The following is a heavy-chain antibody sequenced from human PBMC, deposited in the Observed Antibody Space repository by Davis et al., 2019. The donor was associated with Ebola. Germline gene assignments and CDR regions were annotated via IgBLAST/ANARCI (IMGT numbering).Heavy chain of an antibody. D-gene: IGHD5-12*01. CDR3: TTPGGQDSGYDGFDI. J-gene: IGHJ3*02. CDR2: INPNDGRT. V-gene: IGHV1-46*03. Sequence: ASVKVSCKASGGTINNYGITWVRQAPGQGLEWMGMINPNDGRTIYAQKFQGRVTMTRDTSTSTVYMELSSLRSEDTALYYCTTPGGQDSGYDGFDIWGQGTMVTVSS. CDR1: GGTINNYG.